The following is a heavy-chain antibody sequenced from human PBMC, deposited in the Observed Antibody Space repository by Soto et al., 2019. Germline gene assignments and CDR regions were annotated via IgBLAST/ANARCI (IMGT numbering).Heavy chain of an antibody. Sequence: ASVKVSCKASGGTFSSYAISWVRQAPGQGLEWMGGIIPIFGTANYAQKFQGRVTITADESTSTAYMELSSLRSEDTAVFYCARAYGRRMEAFDIWGQGTMVTVSS. V-gene: IGHV1-69*13. CDR3: ARAYGRRMEAFDI. CDR2: IIPIFGTA. J-gene: IGHJ3*02. CDR1: GGTFSSYA. D-gene: IGHD2-21*01.